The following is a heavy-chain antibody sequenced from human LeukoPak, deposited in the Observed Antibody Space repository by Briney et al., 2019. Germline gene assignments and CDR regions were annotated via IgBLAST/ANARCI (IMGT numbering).Heavy chain of an antibody. CDR3: AYYDSSGYYYGRLRY. D-gene: IGHD3-22*01. CDR1: GFTFSNYA. Sequence: GGSLRLSCAAPGFTFSNYAMHWVRQAPGKGLEWVAGISYDGSNKYYADAVTGRFTISRDNSKNTLFLQMNSLRADDTGLYFCAYYDSSGYYYGRLRYWGQGTPVTVSS. J-gene: IGHJ4*02. CDR2: ISYDGSNK. V-gene: IGHV3-30-3*01.